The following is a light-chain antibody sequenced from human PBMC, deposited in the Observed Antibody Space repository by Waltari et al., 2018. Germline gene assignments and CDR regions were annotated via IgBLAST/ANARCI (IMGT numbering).Light chain of an antibody. V-gene: IGKV2-30*02. CDR2: KVS. Sequence: DVVMTQSPLSLPVTLGQPASISCRSSQSLVHSDGNTYLSWFQQRPGQSPRRLIYKVSNRDSVRYSGIPDRFSGSVSGTDFTLKISRVEAEDVGVYYCMQGTHWSITFGQGTRLEIK. CDR1: QSLVHSDGNTY. J-gene: IGKJ5*01. CDR3: MQGTHWSIT.